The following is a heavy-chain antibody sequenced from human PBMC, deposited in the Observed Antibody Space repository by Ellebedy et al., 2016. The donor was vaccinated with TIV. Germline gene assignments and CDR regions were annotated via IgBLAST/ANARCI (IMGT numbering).Heavy chain of an antibody. CDR3: TRFEIISGGGYGMDV. V-gene: IGHV3-13*01. Sequence: GGSLRLXCAASGFTFSRYDMHWVRQSTRKGLEWVASIDNAGDTYYPGSVKGRFTISRENAKNSLYLQMNSLRVEDTAVYYWTRFEIISGGGYGMDVWGQGTTVTVSS. CDR1: GFTFSRYD. CDR2: IDNAGDT. D-gene: IGHD3-16*01. J-gene: IGHJ6*02.